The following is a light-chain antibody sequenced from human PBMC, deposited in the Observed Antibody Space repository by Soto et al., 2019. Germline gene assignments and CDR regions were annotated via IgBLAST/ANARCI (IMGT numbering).Light chain of an antibody. CDR2: GNS. V-gene: IGLV1-40*01. Sequence: QSLLTQPPSVSGAPGRRVTISCTGSSSNIGAGYDVHWYQQLPGTAPKLLIYGNSNRPSGVPDRFSGSKSGTSASLAITGLQAEDEADYYCQSYDSSLSGYVFGTGTKVTVL. CDR3: QSYDSSLSGYV. CDR1: SSNIGAGYD. J-gene: IGLJ1*01.